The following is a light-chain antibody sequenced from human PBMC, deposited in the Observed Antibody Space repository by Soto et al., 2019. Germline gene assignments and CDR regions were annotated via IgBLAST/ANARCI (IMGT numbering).Light chain of an antibody. Sequence: QSVLTQPPSVSGSPGQWVTIPCTGSSSNIGSFYDVHWYQQLPGTVPKLLIYGDNNRPSGVPDRFSGSKSGTAASLAITGRLDAEEAAYYCQSYYTSLNHLVFGGGTKVTVL. CDR1: SSNIGSFYD. CDR3: QSYYTSLNHLV. J-gene: IGLJ2*01. CDR2: GDN. V-gene: IGLV1-40*01.